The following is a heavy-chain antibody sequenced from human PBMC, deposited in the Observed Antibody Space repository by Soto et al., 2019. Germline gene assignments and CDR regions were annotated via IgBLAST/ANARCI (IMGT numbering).Heavy chain of an antibody. CDR1: GFTFSSYA. CDR3: AKAGWELLCFDY. J-gene: IGHJ4*02. V-gene: IGHV3-23*01. Sequence: GGSLRLSCAASGFTFSSYAMSWVRQAPGKGMEWVSAISGSGGSTYYADPVKGRFTISRDNSKNTLYLQMKSLRAEDTAVYYCAKAGWELLCFDYLGQGTLVTVSS. D-gene: IGHD1-26*01. CDR2: ISGSGGST.